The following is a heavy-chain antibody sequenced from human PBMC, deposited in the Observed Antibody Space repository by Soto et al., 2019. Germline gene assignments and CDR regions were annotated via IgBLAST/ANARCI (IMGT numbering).Heavy chain of an antibody. J-gene: IGHJ6*01. CDR1: GFTFSSYG. Sequence: QVQLVESGGGVVQPGRSLRLSCAASGFTFSSYGMHWVRQAPGKGLEWVAVISYDGSNKYYADSVKGRFTISRDNSKNTLYLQMNSLRAEDTAVYYCAKQIAAAGTRYYYYGMDVW. V-gene: IGHV3-30*18. D-gene: IGHD6-13*01. CDR2: ISYDGSNK. CDR3: AKQIAAAGTRYYYYGMDV.